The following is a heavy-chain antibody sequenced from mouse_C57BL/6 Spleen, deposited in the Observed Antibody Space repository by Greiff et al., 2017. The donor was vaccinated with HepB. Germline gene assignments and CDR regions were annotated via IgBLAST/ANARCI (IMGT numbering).Heavy chain of an antibody. CDR3: ARGTGTFFAY. V-gene: IGHV1-69*01. J-gene: IGHJ3*01. CDR1: GYTFTSYW. CDR2: IDPSDSYT. D-gene: IGHD4-1*01. Sequence: VQLQQSGAELVMPGASVKLSCKASGYTFTSYWMHWVKQRPGQGLEWIGEIDPSDSYTNYNQKFKGKYTLTVDKSSSTAYMHLSSLTSEDSAVYYCARGTGTFFAYWGQGTLVTVSA.